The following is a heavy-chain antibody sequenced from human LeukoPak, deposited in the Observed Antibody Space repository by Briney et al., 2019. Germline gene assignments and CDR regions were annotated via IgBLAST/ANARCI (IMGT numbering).Heavy chain of an antibody. V-gene: IGHV3-33*01. CDR1: GFTFSGFG. CDR2: IWYDGSNK. J-gene: IGHJ4*02. D-gene: IGHD4-23*01. Sequence: GKSLRLSCAASGFTFSGFGMHWVRQAPGKGLEWVAVIWYDGSNKYYADSVKGRFTISRDNPKNTLYVQMNSLRAEDTAVYYCARGRGADYGGNSGYFDYWGQGTLVTVSS. CDR3: ARGRGADYGGNSGYFDY.